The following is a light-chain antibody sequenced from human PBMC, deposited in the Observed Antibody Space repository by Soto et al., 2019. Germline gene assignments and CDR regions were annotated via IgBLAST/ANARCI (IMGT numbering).Light chain of an antibody. Sequence: QSVLTQPPSASGSPGQSVTISCTGTSSDVGGYNYVSWYQQHPGKAPKLMIYEVSERPSGVPDRFSGSKSGNTASPTVSGLQAEDEDDYYCTSYAGSNNVVFGGGTKLTVL. CDR2: EVS. J-gene: IGLJ2*01. CDR1: SSDVGGYNY. CDR3: TSYAGSNNVV. V-gene: IGLV2-8*01.